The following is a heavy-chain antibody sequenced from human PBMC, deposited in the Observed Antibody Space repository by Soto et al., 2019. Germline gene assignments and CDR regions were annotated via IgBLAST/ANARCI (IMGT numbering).Heavy chain of an antibody. V-gene: IGHV4-31*03. Sequence: SETLSLTCTVSGGSISSLGYYWSWIRQHPGKGLEWIGYIYYSGSTYYNPSLKSRVTISVDTSKNQFSLKLSSVTAADTAVYYCARDPGERNYRRRYYFDYWGQGTLVTVSS. CDR2: IYYSGST. J-gene: IGHJ4*02. CDR1: GGSISSLGYY. D-gene: IGHD1-7*01. CDR3: ARDPGERNYRRRYYFDY.